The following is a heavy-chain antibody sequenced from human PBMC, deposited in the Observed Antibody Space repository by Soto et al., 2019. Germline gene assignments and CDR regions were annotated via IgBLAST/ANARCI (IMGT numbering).Heavy chain of an antibody. V-gene: IGHV4-34*01. Sequence: QVQLYQWGAGLWKPSETLSLTCAVYGESFSAYYWPWIRQPPGKGLEWIGEINHSGSTKYNPSLRSRVTVSGDTSKPQFSLRLSSVTAADTAMYYCARARDVVAARIYYYGMDVSGQGTTVTVSS. D-gene: IGHD2-15*01. CDR1: GESFSAYY. J-gene: IGHJ6*02. CDR3: ARARDVVAARIYYYGMDV. CDR2: INHSGST.